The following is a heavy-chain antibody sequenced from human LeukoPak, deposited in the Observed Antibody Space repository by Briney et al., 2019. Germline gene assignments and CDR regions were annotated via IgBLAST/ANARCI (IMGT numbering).Heavy chain of an antibody. V-gene: IGHV4-59*01. Sequence: SETLSLTCTVSGGSISSYYWSWIRQPPGKGLEWIGYIYYSGSTNYNPSLKSRVTISVDTSKNQFSPKLSSVTAADTAVYYCVRDMVATDYWGQGTLVTVSS. D-gene: IGHD5-12*01. CDR3: VRDMVATDY. CDR1: GGSISSYY. J-gene: IGHJ4*02. CDR2: IYYSGST.